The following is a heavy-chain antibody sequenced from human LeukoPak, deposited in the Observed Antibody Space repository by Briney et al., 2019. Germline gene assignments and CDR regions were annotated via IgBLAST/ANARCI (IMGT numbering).Heavy chain of an antibody. CDR2: IYYSGST. J-gene: IGHJ4*02. D-gene: IGHD4-17*01. CDR1: GGSLSSSSYY. Sequence: PSETLSLTCTVSGGSLSSSSYYWGWIRQPPGKGLEWIGNIYYSGSTNYNPSLKGRVAISVDTSKNQFSLKLSSVTAADTAVYYCARQGVHGDPGFDYWGQGTLVTVSS. V-gene: IGHV4-39*01. CDR3: ARQGVHGDPGFDY.